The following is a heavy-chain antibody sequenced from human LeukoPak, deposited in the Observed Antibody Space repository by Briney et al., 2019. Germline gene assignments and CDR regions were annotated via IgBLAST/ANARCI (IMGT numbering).Heavy chain of an antibody. CDR3: AKDSPVATW. V-gene: IGHV3-7*03. CDR2: IKEDGSEK. J-gene: IGHJ4*02. Sequence: PGGSLRLSRAASGFTFSNYWMSWVRQAPGKGLEWVANIKEDGSEKYYVDSVKGRFTISRDNAKNSLYLQMDSLRADDTAKYYCAKDSPVATWWGQGTLVTVSS. D-gene: IGHD1-26*01. CDR1: GFTFSNYW.